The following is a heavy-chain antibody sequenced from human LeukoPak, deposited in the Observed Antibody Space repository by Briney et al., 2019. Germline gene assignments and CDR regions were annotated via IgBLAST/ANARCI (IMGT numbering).Heavy chain of an antibody. V-gene: IGHV4-59*01. J-gene: IGHJ4*02. CDR1: SGSISDYY. Sequence: PSETLSLTCTVSSGSISDYYWSWIRQPPKKGLEWIGYIYYRGSTQYNPSLKSRVTISVDRSKNQYSLKLNSVTAADTAVYYCARVVEDGYSDYWGQGTLVTVSS. CDR3: ARVVEDGYSDY. D-gene: IGHD5-24*01. CDR2: IYYRGST.